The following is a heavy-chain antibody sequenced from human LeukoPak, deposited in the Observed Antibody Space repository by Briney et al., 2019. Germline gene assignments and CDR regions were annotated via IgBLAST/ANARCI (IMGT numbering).Heavy chain of an antibody. J-gene: IGHJ6*02. D-gene: IGHD3-22*01. V-gene: IGHV3-23*01. CDR3: ASQKANFYDSSGDV. CDR2: ISGSGGNT. Sequence: GGSLRLSCAASGFSFSSSAMSWVRQAPGKGLEWVSAISGSGGNTYYAGSVKGRFTIFRDNSKNMLYLQMNSLRAEDTALYYCASQKANFYDSSGDVWGQGTTVTVCS. CDR1: GFSFSSSA.